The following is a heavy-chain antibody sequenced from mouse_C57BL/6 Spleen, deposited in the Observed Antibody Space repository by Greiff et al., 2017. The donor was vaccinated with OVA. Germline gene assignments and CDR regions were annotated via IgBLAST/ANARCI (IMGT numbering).Heavy chain of an antibody. CDR3: ARSHYDYDRYFDY. V-gene: IGHV3-6*01. CDR2: ISNDGSN. CDR1: GYSFTSCYF. Sequence: EVQLQESGPELVKPSQSLSLSCSASGYSFTSCYFWYWKRQFPGHQLELMGNISNDGSNNYNPTLKNRISITRDTSKNQFFLKLNSVTTEDSATYYCARSHYDYDRYFDYWGQGTTLTVSS. J-gene: IGHJ2*01. D-gene: IGHD2-4*01.